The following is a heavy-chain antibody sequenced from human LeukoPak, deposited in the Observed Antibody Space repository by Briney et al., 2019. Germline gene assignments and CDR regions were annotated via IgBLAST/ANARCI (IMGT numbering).Heavy chain of an antibody. V-gene: IGHV3-30*02. D-gene: IGHD3-16*01. J-gene: IGHJ6*03. CDR1: GFTFSSYW. CDR2: IRYDGNNK. Sequence: PGGSLRLSCAASGFTFSSYWMSWVRQAPGKGLEWVAFIRYDGNNKYYADSVKGRFTISRDNSKNTLFLQMNSLRAEDTAVYYCAKEGAPSYYYYMDVWGKGTTVTISS. CDR3: AKEGAPSYYYYMDV.